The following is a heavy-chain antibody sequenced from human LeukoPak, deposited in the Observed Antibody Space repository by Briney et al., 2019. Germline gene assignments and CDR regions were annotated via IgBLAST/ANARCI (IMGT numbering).Heavy chain of an antibody. CDR1: GGSISSYY. CDR3: ARHGYDFWSGYPYFDY. J-gene: IGHJ4*02. CDR2: VYTSAST. Sequence: PSETLSLTCTVSGGSISSYYWSWIRQPPGKGLEWIGYVYTSASTNYNPSLKSRVTISVDTSKNQFSLKLSSVTAADTAVYYCARHGYDFWSGYPYFDYWGQGTLVTVSS. D-gene: IGHD3-3*01. V-gene: IGHV4-4*09.